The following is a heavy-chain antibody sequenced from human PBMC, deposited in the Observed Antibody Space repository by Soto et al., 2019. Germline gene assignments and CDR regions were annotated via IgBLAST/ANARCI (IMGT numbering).Heavy chain of an antibody. CDR2: ISGSGGST. D-gene: IGHD2-2*01. V-gene: IGHV3-23*01. J-gene: IGHJ5*02. CDR1: GFTFSSYA. Sequence: EVQLLESGGGLVQPGGSLRLSCAASGFTFSSYAMSWVRQAPGKGLEWVSAISGSGGSTYYADSVKGRFTISRDNSKNTLYLQINSLRAEDTAVYYCATRCAHLLHHTRFAPWGQGTLVTVSS. CDR3: ATRCAHLLHHTRFAP.